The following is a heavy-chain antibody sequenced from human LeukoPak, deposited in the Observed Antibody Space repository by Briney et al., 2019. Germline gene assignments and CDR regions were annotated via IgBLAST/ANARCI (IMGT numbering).Heavy chain of an antibody. D-gene: IGHD6-19*01. J-gene: IGHJ4*02. Sequence: ASVKVSCKASGYTFTDYYMHCVRQAPGQGLEWVGWINSNSGGTNYAQKFQGRVTMTRDTSISAAYMELSRLTSDDAAVYYCARSDASGWKDFWGQGTLVTVSS. CDR1: GYTFTDYY. CDR3: ARSDASGWKDF. CDR2: INSNSGGT. V-gene: IGHV1-2*02.